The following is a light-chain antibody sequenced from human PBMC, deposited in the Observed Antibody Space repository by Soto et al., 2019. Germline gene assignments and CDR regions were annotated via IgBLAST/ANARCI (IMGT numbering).Light chain of an antibody. Sequence: SSELTQSPSVLVSPGQTARITCSGDALSKEYGYWYQQKPGQAPLLLIYKDTERPSGIPERFSGSSSGTTVTLTISGVQAEDAADYYCQSTDSGGHVVFGGGTKLTVL. CDR2: KDT. J-gene: IGLJ2*01. V-gene: IGLV3-25*02. CDR3: QSTDSGGHVV. CDR1: ALSKEY.